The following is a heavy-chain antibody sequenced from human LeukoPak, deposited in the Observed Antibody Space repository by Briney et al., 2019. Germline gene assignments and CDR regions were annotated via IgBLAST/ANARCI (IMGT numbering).Heavy chain of an antibody. D-gene: IGHD2-8*01. V-gene: IGHV3-23*01. CDR3: AKDDRENIVLMVSAILQGCALDI. CDR1: GFTFSSYG. CDR2: MSGSGGTT. Sequence: HAGGSLRLSCAASGFTFSSYGMSWVRQAPGKGLEWISAMSGSGGTTYYADSVKGRFTISRDNSKNTVYLQMNSLRVEDTAVYYCAKDDRENIVLMVSAILQGCALDIWGQGTMVTVSS. J-gene: IGHJ3*02.